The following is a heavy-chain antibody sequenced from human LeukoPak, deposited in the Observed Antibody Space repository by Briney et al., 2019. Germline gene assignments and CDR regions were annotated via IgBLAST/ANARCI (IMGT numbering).Heavy chain of an antibody. D-gene: IGHD1-26*01. CDR3: AKGRSWEINGDFDY. CDR2: ISWNSGSI. Sequence: PGRSLRLSCAASGFTFDDYAMHWVRQAPGKGLEWVSGISWNSGSIGYADSVKGRLTISRDNAKNSLYLQMNSLRAEGTALYYCAKGRSWEINGDFDYWGQGTLVTVSS. CDR1: GFTFDDYA. V-gene: IGHV3-9*01. J-gene: IGHJ4*02.